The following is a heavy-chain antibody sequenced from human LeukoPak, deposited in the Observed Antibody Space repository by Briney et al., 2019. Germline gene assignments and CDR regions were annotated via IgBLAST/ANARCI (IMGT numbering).Heavy chain of an antibody. D-gene: IGHD2/OR15-2a*01. Sequence: SVKVSCKASGGTFSSYAISWVRQAPGQGLEWMGGIIPIFGTANYAQKFQGRVTITADESTSTAYMELSSLRSEDAAVYYCARSRSRTTATYDFDYWGQGTLVTVSS. V-gene: IGHV1-69*01. CDR3: ARSRSRTTATYDFDY. CDR2: IIPIFGTA. J-gene: IGHJ4*02. CDR1: GGTFSSYA.